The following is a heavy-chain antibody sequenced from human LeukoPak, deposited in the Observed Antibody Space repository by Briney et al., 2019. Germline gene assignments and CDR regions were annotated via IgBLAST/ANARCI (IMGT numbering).Heavy chain of an antibody. D-gene: IGHD4-11*01. CDR3: ARLQSLDS. CDR1: GFTFSSYE. CDR2: ISGSGFTI. V-gene: IGHV3-48*03. Sequence: GGSLRLSCAASGFTFSSYEMNWVRQAPGKGLEWVSYISGSGFTIYYADSVKGRFTISRDNARNSRYLQMNSLRAEDTAIYYCARLQSLDSWGQGTLVTVSS. J-gene: IGHJ4*02.